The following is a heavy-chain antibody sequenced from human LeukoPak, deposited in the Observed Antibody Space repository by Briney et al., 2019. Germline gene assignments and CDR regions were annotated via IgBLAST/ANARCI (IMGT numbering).Heavy chain of an antibody. CDR2: ISGSGGST. V-gene: IGHV3-23*01. CDR3: AKDQAKPGYCSGGSCYTGPN. Sequence: GGSLRLSCAASGFTFSSYAMSWVRQAPGKGLEWVSAISGSGGSTYYADSVKGRFTISRDNSKNTLYLQMNSLRAEDTVVYYCAKDQAKPGYCSGGSCYTGPNWGQGTLVTVSS. CDR1: GFTFSSYA. J-gene: IGHJ4*02. D-gene: IGHD2-15*01.